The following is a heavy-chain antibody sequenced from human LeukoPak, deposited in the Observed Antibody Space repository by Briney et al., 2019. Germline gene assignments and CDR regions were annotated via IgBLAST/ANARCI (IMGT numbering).Heavy chain of an antibody. CDR3: ARDSSGPSLIAAAGTGFDY. CDR2: ISAYNGNT. D-gene: IGHD6-13*01. Sequence: ASVKVSCKASGYSFTSYGITWVRQAPGQGLEWMGWISAYNGNTNYAQLLQGRVTITADESTSTDYMELSSLRSEDTAVYYCARDSSGPSLIAAAGTGFDYWGQGTLVTVSS. V-gene: IGHV1-18*01. J-gene: IGHJ4*02. CDR1: GYSFTSYG.